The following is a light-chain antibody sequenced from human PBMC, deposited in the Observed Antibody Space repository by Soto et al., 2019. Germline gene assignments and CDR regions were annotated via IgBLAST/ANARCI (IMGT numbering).Light chain of an antibody. CDR3: QQYYSYPWT. CDR2: AAS. V-gene: IGKV1-5*01. J-gene: IGKJ1*01. CDR1: QTISSW. Sequence: IQMTQSPSTLSGSVGDRVTITCRASQTISSWLAWYQQKPGKAPKRLIYAASSLQSGVPSRFSGSGSGTDFTLTISSLQSEDFATYYCQQYYSYPWTFGQGTKVDI.